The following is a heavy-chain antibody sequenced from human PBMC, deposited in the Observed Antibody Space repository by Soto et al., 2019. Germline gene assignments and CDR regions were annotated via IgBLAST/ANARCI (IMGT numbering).Heavy chain of an antibody. J-gene: IGHJ4*02. CDR3: ASAPSEGIAARRLGHDY. Sequence: QVQLVQSGAEVKKPGSSVKVSCKASGGTFSSYAISWVRQAPGQGLEWMGGIIPIFGTANYAQKFQGRVTITADESTSTAYMELSSMRSEDTAVYYCASAPSEGIAARRLGHDYWGQGTLVTVSS. D-gene: IGHD6-6*01. V-gene: IGHV1-69*01. CDR1: GGTFSSYA. CDR2: IIPIFGTA.